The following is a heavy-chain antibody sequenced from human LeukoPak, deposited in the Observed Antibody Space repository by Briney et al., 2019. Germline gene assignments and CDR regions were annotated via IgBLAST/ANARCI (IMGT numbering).Heavy chain of an antibody. CDR1: GFTFGRFW. Sequence: GVSLRLSCAASGFTFGRFWMHWVRQAPGKGLVWVSRISSDGSNTNYADSVKGRFTISRDNAKNTLYLQMDSLTGDDTAVYYCASRNFGSSPFDYWGQGTLVTVSS. J-gene: IGHJ4*02. CDR3: ASRNFGSSPFDY. V-gene: IGHV3-74*01. CDR2: ISSDGSNT. D-gene: IGHD3-10*01.